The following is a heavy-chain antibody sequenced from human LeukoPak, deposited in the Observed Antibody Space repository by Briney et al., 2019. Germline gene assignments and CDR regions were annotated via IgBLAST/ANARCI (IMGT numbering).Heavy chain of an antibody. CDR2: INAGNGNT. CDR3: ARGHDYGDYEYDY. D-gene: IGHD4-17*01. J-gene: IGHJ4*02. CDR1: GYTFTSYA. Sequence: GGSLRLFCAASGYTFTSYAMHWVRQAPGQRLEWMGWINAGNGNTKYSQKFQGRVTITRDTSASTAYMELSSLRSEDTAVYYCARGHDYGDYEYDYWGQGTLVTVSS. V-gene: IGHV1-3*01.